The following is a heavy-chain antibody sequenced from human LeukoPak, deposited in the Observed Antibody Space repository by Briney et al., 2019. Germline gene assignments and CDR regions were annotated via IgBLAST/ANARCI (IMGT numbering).Heavy chain of an antibody. V-gene: IGHV3-30-3*01. D-gene: IGHD6-6*01. CDR3: ARDQPGEYSSSSNYFDY. CDR1: GFTFSSYA. CDR2: ISYDGSNK. J-gene: IGHJ4*02. Sequence: GGSLRLSCAASGFTFSSYAMHWVRQAPGKGLEWVAVISYDGSNKYYADSVKGRFTISRDNSKNTLYLQMNSLRAEDTAVYYCARDQPGEYSSSSNYFDYWGQGTLVTVSS.